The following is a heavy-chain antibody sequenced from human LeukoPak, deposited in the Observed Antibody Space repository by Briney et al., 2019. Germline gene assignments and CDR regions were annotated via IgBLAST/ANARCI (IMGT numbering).Heavy chain of an antibody. Sequence: GASVKVSCKASGGTFSSYAISWVRQAPGQGLEWMGGIIPIFGTANYAQKFQGRVTITTDESTSTAYMELSSLRSEDTAVYYCARDVDNCSSTSCFQPSRGYYMDVWGKGTTVTVSS. CDR2: IIPIFGTA. J-gene: IGHJ6*03. V-gene: IGHV1-69*05. D-gene: IGHD2-2*01. CDR1: GGTFSSYA. CDR3: ARDVDNCSSTSCFQPSRGYYMDV.